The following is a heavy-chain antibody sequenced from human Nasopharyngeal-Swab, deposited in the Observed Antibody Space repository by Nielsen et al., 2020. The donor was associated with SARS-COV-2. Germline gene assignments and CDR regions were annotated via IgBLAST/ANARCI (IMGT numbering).Heavy chain of an antibody. D-gene: IGHD3-3*01. J-gene: IGHJ6*02. V-gene: IGHV3-21*01. CDR2: ISGSGGSI. Sequence: VRQMPGKGLEWVSAISGSGGSIYYADSVKGRFTISRDNAKNSLYLQMNSLRAEDTAVYYCARGQPYYDFWSGYSYYYYYGMDVWGQGTTVTVSS. CDR3: ARGQPYYDFWSGYSYYYYYGMDV.